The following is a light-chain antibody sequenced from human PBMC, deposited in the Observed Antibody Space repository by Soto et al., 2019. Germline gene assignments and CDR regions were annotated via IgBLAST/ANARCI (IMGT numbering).Light chain of an antibody. Sequence: GFTQSPATLSLSPVERATLSFRASQSVSSYLAWYQQKPGQAPRLLIYDASNRATGIPARFSGSGSGTDFTLTISSLEPEDFAVYYCHQYHNWPPVTFGGGTKVDIK. CDR3: HQYHNWPPVT. CDR1: QSVSSY. V-gene: IGKV3-11*01. J-gene: IGKJ4*01. CDR2: DAS.